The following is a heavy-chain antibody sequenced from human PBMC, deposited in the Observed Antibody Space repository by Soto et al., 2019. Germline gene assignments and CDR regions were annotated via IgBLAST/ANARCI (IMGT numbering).Heavy chain of an antibody. CDR2: ISSSGSTI. J-gene: IGHJ4*02. V-gene: IGHV3-11*01. CDR3: ARDSRNGDYTFIVY. D-gene: IGHD4-17*01. CDR1: GFTFSDYY. Sequence: PGGSLRLSCAASGFTFSDYYMSWIRQAPGKGLEWVSYISSSGSTIYYADSVKGRFTISRDNAKNSLYLQMNSLRAEDTAVYYCARDSRNGDYTFIVYWGQGTLVTVSS.